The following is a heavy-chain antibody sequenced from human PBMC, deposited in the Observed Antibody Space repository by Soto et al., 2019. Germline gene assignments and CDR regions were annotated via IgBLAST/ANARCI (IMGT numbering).Heavy chain of an antibody. CDR1: GYSFTTYW. CDR2: IDPRDSYT. D-gene: IGHD1-26*01. CDR3: ARGSGSWSY. V-gene: IGHV5-10-1*01. J-gene: IGHJ4*02. Sequence: EVQLVQSGAEVKKPGESLRISCKASGYSFTTYWISWVRQMPGKGLEWMGYIDPRDSYTDYSPSFRGHVTISVDKPISTAYLQWSGLKASDSAMYYCARGSGSWSYWGQGTLVTVSS.